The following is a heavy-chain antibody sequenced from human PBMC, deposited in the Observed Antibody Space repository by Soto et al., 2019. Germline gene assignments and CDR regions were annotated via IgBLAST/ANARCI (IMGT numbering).Heavy chain of an antibody. Sequence: GGSLRLSCAASGFTFSNAWMNWVRQAPGKGLEWVGRIKSKTDGGTTDYAAPVKGRFTISRDDSKNTLYLQMNSLRAEDTAVYYCARYVVPAAMRLPYYFDYWGQGTLVTASS. CDR2: IKSKTDGGTT. V-gene: IGHV3-15*07. CDR1: GFTFSNAW. CDR3: ARYVVPAAMRLPYYFDY. J-gene: IGHJ4*02. D-gene: IGHD2-2*01.